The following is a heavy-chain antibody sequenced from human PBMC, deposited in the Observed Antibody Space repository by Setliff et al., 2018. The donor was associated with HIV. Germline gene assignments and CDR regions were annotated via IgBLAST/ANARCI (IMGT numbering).Heavy chain of an antibody. D-gene: IGHD3-22*01. CDR1: GFTFSTYW. CDR3: ASSRGYFVQAD. J-gene: IGHJ4*02. CDR2: IKHDGSEK. V-gene: IGHV3-7*01. Sequence: GGSLRLSCAASGFTFSTYWMNWVRQAPGKGLEWVANIKHDGSEKYYVDSVKGRFIISRGNAKSSLYLQMNSLRAEDTAVYYCASSRGYFVQADWGQGTLVTVSS.